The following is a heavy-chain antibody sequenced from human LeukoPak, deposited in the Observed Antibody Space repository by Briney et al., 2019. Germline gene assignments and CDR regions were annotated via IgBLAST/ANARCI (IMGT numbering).Heavy chain of an antibody. CDR1: GYTFTGYY. V-gene: IGHV1-2*02. CDR2: INPNSGDT. J-gene: IGHJ4*02. Sequence: GASVKVSCKASGYTFTGYYIHWVRQAPGQGLEWMGWINPNSGDTNYAQKFQGRVTMTRDTSITTAYMELRSLISDDTAVYYCATGELHSSSWYSQLDYRGQGTLVTVSS. CDR3: ATGELHSSSWYSQLDY. D-gene: IGHD6-13*01.